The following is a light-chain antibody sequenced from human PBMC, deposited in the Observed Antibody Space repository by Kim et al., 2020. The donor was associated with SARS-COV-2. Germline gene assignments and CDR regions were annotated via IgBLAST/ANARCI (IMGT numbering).Light chain of an antibody. CDR2: DAS. V-gene: IGKV1-13*02. Sequence: AIQLTQSPSSLSASVGDRVTITCRASQVIRSTLAWYQQKPGKSPNLLIYDASTLESGVPSRFSGSGYGTDFTLTISSLQADDFATYYCQQFYSYPLTFGQGTRLEIK. CDR3: QQFYSYPLT. CDR1: QVIRST. J-gene: IGKJ5*01.